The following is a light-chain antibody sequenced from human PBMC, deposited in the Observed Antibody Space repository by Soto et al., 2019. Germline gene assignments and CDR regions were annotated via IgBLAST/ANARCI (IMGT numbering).Light chain of an antibody. CDR3: SSYTSRSTLV. V-gene: IGLV2-14*01. CDR2: GVT. Sequence: QSVLTQPASVSGSPGQSITISCTGTSSDVGAYNYVSWYQLYPGKAPKLMIYGVTNRPSGVSNRFSGSKTGNTASLTISGLQAEDEADYYCSSYTSRSTLVFGTGTKVTVL. CDR1: SSDVGAYNY. J-gene: IGLJ1*01.